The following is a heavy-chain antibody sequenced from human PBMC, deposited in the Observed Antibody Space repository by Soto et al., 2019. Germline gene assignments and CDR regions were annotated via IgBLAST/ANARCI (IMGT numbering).Heavy chain of an antibody. J-gene: IGHJ2*01. CDR2: ISYDGSNK. Sequence: QVQLVESGGGVVQPGRSLRLSCAASGFTFSSYAMHWVRQAPGKGLEWVAVISYDGSNKYYADSVKGRFTISRDNSKNTLYLQMNSLRAEDTAVYYCARDPDLTPGGYFDLWGRGTLVTVSS. CDR3: ARDPDLTPGGYFDL. V-gene: IGHV3-30-3*01. CDR1: GFTFSSYA. D-gene: IGHD3-9*01.